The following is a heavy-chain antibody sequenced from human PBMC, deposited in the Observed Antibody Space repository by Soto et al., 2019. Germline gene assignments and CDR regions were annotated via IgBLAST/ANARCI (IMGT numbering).Heavy chain of an antibody. Sequence: QVQLQEPGPGLVKPSQTLSLTCTVSGGSISSGGYYWSCIRQHPGKGLEWIGYIYYSGSTYYNPSLKRRVTISVDTSKNQFSLKLSSVTAADTAVYYCARSRLEQYFFDYWGQGTLVTVSS. CDR1: GGSISSGGYY. V-gene: IGHV4-31*03. J-gene: IGHJ4*02. CDR2: IYYSGST. CDR3: ARSRLEQYFFDY.